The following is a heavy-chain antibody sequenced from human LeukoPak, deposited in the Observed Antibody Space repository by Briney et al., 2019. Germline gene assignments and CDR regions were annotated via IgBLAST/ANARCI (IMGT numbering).Heavy chain of an antibody. J-gene: IGHJ4*02. CDR1: GFTFSSYA. Sequence: GGSLRLSCAASGFTFSSYAMSWVRQAPGKGLEWVSAISGSGGSTYYADPVKGRFTISRDNSKNALYLQMNSLRAEDTAVYYCANRSPLDTGDSFDYWGQGTLVTVSS. CDR2: ISGSGGST. CDR3: ANRSPLDTGDSFDY. V-gene: IGHV3-23*01. D-gene: IGHD5-18*01.